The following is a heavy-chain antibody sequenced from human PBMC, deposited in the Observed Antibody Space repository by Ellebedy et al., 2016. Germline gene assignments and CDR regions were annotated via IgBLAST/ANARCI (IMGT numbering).Heavy chain of an antibody. V-gene: IGHV6-1*01. J-gene: IGHJ6*02. CDR2: TYYRSKWYN. Sequence: SQTLSLTCAISGDSVSSNSAAWNWIRQSPSRGLEWLGRTYYRSKWYNDYAVSVKSRITINPDTSKNQFSLQLNSVTPEDTAVYYCARGSVEYSSSSVPVRYYYGMDAWGQGTTVTVSS. D-gene: IGHD6-6*01. CDR1: GDSVSSNSAA. CDR3: ARGSVEYSSSSVPVRYYYGMDA.